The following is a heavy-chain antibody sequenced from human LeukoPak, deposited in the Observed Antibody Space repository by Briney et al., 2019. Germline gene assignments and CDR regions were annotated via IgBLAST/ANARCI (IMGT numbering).Heavy chain of an antibody. J-gene: IGHJ5*02. V-gene: IGHV4-31*03. D-gene: IGHD3-10*01. CDR3: ARERDSPRGRRFDP. Sequence: PSETLSLTCTVSGGSISSGGYYWSWIRQHPGKGLEWIGYIYYSGSTYYNPSLKSRVTISVDTSKNQFSLKLSSVTAADTAVYYCARERDSPRGRRFDPWGQGTLVTVS. CDR1: GGSISSGGYY. CDR2: IYYSGST.